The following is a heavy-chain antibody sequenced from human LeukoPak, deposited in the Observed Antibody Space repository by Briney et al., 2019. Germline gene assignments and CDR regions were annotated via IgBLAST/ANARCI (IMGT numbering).Heavy chain of an antibody. CDR1: GYSISSGYY. D-gene: IGHD1-26*01. CDR2: VYYSGTT. V-gene: IGHV4-38-2*02. Sequence: SETLSLTCTVSGYSISSGYYWGWIRQSPEKGLEWIGYVYYSGTTKYNPSLKSRVTISVDLSKSQFALKLNSVTAADTAVYYCVRESGSYFHYWGPGTRVIVSS. CDR3: VRESGSYFHY. J-gene: IGHJ4*02.